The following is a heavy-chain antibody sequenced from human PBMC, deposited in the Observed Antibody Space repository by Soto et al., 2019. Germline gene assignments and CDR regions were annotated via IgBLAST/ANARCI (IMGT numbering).Heavy chain of an antibody. Sequence: QVTLKESGPVLVKPTETLTLTCSVSGFSLSKARMGVSWIRQPPGKALEWLAHIFWNDERSYNTSLKSRLTXSXXXSXXQVVLTMTNVDPVDTGTYFCARALREGLPLYSLDSWGQGTLVTVSS. D-gene: IGHD2-15*01. CDR3: ARALREGLPLYSLDS. J-gene: IGHJ4*02. V-gene: IGHV2-26*01. CDR2: IFWNDER. CDR1: GFSLSKARMG.